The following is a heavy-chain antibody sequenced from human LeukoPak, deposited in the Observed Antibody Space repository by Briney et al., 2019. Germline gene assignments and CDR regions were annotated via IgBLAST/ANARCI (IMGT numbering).Heavy chain of an antibody. V-gene: IGHV4-59*11. CDR1: GGSISSHY. CDR3: ARKAAAGNYYYYYMDV. CDR2: IYYSGST. J-gene: IGHJ6*03. D-gene: IGHD6-13*01. Sequence: PSETLSLTCTVSGGSISSHYWSWIRQPPGKGLEWIGYIYYSGSTNYNPSLKSRVTISVDTSKNQFSLKLSSVTAADTAVYYCARKAAAGNYYYYYMDVWGKGTTVTVSS.